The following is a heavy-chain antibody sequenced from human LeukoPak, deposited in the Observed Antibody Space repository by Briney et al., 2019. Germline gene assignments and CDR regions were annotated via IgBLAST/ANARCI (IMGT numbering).Heavy chain of an antibody. J-gene: IGHJ5*02. CDR2: INHSGST. D-gene: IGHD2-2*01. CDR3: ARHQKIVVVPAASWFDP. Sequence: RTSETLSLTCAVYGGSFSGYYWSWIRQPPGKGLEWIGEINHSGSTNYNPSLKSRVTISVDTSKNQFSLKLSSVTAADTAVYYCARHQKIVVVPAASWFDPWGQGTLVTVSS. CDR1: GGSFSGYY. V-gene: IGHV4-34*01.